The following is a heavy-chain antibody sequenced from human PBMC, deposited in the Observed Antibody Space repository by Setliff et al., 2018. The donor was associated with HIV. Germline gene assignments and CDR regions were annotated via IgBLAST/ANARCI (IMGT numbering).Heavy chain of an antibody. D-gene: IGHD5-12*01. CDR2: MYYSGNT. J-gene: IGHJ4*02. CDR1: GVSISNYY. V-gene: IGHV4-59*01. CDR3: ARWGDGYNSYDY. Sequence: SETLSLTCTVSGVSISNYYWSWIRQPPGKGLEWIGYMYYSGNTNYNPSLKSRVTISVDTSKNHFSLKVNSVTAADTAVYFCARWGDGYNSYDYWGQGTLVTVSS.